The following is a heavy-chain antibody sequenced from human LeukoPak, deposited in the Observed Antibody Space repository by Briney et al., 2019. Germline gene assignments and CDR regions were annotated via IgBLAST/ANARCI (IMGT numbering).Heavy chain of an antibody. V-gene: IGHV3-7*05. CDR2: IKQDGSEK. CDR1: GFTFRSYW. Sequence: PGGSLRLSCAASGFTFRSYWMSWVRQAPGKGLEWVANIKQDGSEKYYVDSVKGRFTISRDNAKNSLYLQMDSLRAEDTAVFYCARDLHYYVAMDVWGQGTTVTVSS. CDR3: ARDLHYYVAMDV. D-gene: IGHD3-10*02. J-gene: IGHJ6*02.